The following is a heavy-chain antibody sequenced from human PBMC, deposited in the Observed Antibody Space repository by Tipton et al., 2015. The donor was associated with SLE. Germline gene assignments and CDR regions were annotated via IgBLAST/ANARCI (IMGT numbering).Heavy chain of an antibody. J-gene: IGHJ5*02. CDR2: IYYSGST. Sequence: TLSLTCTVSGGSISSHYWSWIRQPPGKGLEWIGYIYYSGSTNYNPSLKSRVTISVDTSKNQFSLKLSSVTAADTVVYYCARDHIAARWTGRWFDPWGQGTLVTVSS. CDR1: GGSISSHY. CDR3: ARDHIAARWTGRWFDP. V-gene: IGHV4-59*11. D-gene: IGHD6-6*01.